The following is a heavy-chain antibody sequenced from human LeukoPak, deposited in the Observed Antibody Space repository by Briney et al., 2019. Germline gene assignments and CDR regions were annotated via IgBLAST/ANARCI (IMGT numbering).Heavy chain of an antibody. Sequence: GGSLRLSCAASGFTFSSYSMNWVRQAPGKGLEWVSSISSSSSYIYYADSVKGRFTISRDNAKNSLYLQMNSLRAEDTAVYYCARDPHYDILTGSDAFDIWGQGTMVTVSS. CDR3: ARDPHYDILTGSDAFDI. D-gene: IGHD3-9*01. J-gene: IGHJ3*02. CDR1: GFTFSSYS. CDR2: ISSSSSYI. V-gene: IGHV3-21*01.